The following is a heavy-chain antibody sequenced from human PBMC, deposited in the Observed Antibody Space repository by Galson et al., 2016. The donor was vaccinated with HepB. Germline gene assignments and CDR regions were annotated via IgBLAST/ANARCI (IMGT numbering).Heavy chain of an antibody. CDR1: GGSISSASYY. J-gene: IGHJ5*02. D-gene: IGHD3-3*01. V-gene: IGHV4-39*02. Sequence: SETLSLTCTVSGGSISSASYYWGWLRQPPGKGLEWIGSISYTGTTYYNPSLKSPATLSVDTSKNHFSLRLSSVTAADTAVYYCARLYYDFWSGYPADPWGQGTLVTVSS. CDR2: ISYTGTT. CDR3: ARLYYDFWSGYPADP.